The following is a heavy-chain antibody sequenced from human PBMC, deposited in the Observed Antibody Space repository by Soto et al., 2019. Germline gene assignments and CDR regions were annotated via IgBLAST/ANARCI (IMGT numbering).Heavy chain of an antibody. CDR3: ARGHNYFDY. CDR1: GFPFSSYG. J-gene: IGHJ4*02. V-gene: IGHV3-33*01. CDR2: IWYDGSNK. Sequence: GGSLSLSCTASGFPFSSYGMHWVRQAPGKGLEWVAVIWYDGSNKYYADSVKGRFTISRDNSKNTLYLQMNSLRAEDTAVYYCARGHNYFDYWGQGTLVTVSS.